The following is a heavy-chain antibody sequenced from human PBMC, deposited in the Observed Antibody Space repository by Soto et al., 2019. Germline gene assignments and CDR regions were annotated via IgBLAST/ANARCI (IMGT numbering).Heavy chain of an antibody. CDR3: ATNLVRGRLYFDY. CDR1: GFTFSRYG. V-gene: IGHV3-30*03. CDR2: ISSDGNEN. D-gene: IGHD3-10*01. J-gene: IGHJ4*02. Sequence: QVQLVESGGGVVQPGRSLRLACAASGFTFSRYGMHWVRQAPVKGLQWVAAISSDGNENYYADSVKGRFTISRDNSKNTLYLEMSSLRPDDTALYFCATNLVRGRLYFDYWGQGTLVTGSS.